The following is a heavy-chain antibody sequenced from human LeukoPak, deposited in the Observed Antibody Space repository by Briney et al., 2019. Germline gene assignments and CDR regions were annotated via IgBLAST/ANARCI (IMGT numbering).Heavy chain of an antibody. V-gene: IGHV3-23*01. Sequence: GGSLRLSCAASGFSFTNFAMAWVRQAPGKGLQWISIIDRSGDSTYYAASVKGRFTISRDTSKNTLYLQISVLTVDATALYYCAKYGSRSPNGYFNLWGQGTLVTVSS. CDR2: IDRSGDST. D-gene: IGHD2-2*01. CDR3: AKYGSRSPNGYFNL. CDR1: GFSFTNFA. J-gene: IGHJ5*02.